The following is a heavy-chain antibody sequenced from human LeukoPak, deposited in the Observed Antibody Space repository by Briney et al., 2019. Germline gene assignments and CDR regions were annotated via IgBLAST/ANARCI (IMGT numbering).Heavy chain of an antibody. CDR3: ARLYGNDAFDI. D-gene: IGHD2-2*02. Sequence: SETLSLTCTVSGGSISSYYWSWIRQPPGKGLEWIGYIYYSGSTNYNPPLESRVTISVDTSKNQFSLKLSSVTAADTALYYCARLYGNDAFDIWGQGTMVTVSS. V-gene: IGHV4-59*08. CDR2: IYYSGST. CDR1: GGSISSYY. J-gene: IGHJ3*02.